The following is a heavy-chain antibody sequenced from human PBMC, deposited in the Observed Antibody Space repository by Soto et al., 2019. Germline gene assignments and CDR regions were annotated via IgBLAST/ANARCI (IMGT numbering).Heavy chain of an antibody. Sequence: NPGGSLRLSCAASGFTFSSYTMNWVRQAPGKGLEWVPSISSSSSYIYYADSVKGRFTISRDNAKNSLYLQMNSLRAEDTAVYYGASDPGSRHFGIDYWGQGTLVPVSS. CDR3: ASDPGSRHFGIDY. J-gene: IGHJ4*02. CDR2: ISSSSSYI. CDR1: GFTFSSYT. V-gene: IGHV3-21*04. D-gene: IGHD2-15*01.